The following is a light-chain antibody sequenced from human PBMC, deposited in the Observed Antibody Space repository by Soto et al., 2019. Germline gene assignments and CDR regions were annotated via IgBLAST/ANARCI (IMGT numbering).Light chain of an antibody. CDR3: QQYNNWPT. V-gene: IGKV3-15*01. CDR1: QSVSSN. CDR2: GAS. J-gene: IGKJ3*01. Sequence: EIVMTQSPATLSVSPGERATLSCRASQSVSSNLAWYQQKPGQAPRLLIYGASTRATSIPARFSGSGSGTEFTLTISSLQSEDFAVYYGQQYNNWPTFGPGTKVDIK.